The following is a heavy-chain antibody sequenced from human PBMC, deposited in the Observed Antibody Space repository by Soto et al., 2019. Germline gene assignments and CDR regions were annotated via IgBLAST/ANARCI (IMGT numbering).Heavy chain of an antibody. CDR2: ISGSGGST. CDR3: AKSPSGIFGVVIIQVAFDI. Sequence: GGSLRLSCAASGFTFSSYAMSWVRQAPGKGLEWVSAISGSGGSTYYADSVKGRFTISRGNSKNTLYLQMNSLRAEDTAVYYCAKSPSGIFGVVIIQVAFDIWGQGTMVTVSS. CDR1: GFTFSSYA. J-gene: IGHJ3*02. D-gene: IGHD3-3*01. V-gene: IGHV3-23*01.